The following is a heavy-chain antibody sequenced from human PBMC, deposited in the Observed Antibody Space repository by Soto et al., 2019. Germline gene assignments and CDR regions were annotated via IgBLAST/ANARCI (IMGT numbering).Heavy chain of an antibody. Sequence: XTLSLTGGVSGTSIIGDKCWTWVRQGPGKGLEYIWEIYHSGRAKYNPSLNSGVTISIDTSKNHFSLIMSYLTAADPAVYYCATCQLGAYYYAMDVWGQGTTGTVS. CDR2: IYHSGRA. CDR1: GTSIIGDKC. J-gene: IGHJ6*02. CDR3: ATCQLGAYYYAMDV. D-gene: IGHD7-27*01. V-gene: IGHV4-4*02.